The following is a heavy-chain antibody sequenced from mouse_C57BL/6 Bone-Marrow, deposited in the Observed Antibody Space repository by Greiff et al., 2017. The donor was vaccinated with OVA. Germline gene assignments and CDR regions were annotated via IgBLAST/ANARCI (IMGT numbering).Heavy chain of an antibody. V-gene: IGHV1-7*01. CDR2: INPSSGYT. CDR1: GYTFTSYW. J-gene: IGHJ4*01. CDR3: ARRAMDY. Sequence: QVQLQESGAELAKPGASVKLSCTASGYTFTSYWMHWVKQRPGQGLEWIGYINPSSGYTKYNQKFKDTATLTADKSSSTAYMQLSSLTYDDAAVYDCARRAMDYWGQGTSVTVSS.